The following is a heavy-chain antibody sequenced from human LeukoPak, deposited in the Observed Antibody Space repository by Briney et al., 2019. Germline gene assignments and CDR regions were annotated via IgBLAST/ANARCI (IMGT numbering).Heavy chain of an antibody. Sequence: PSETLSLTCAVSGGSLSSSYYWGWIRQPPGKGLEWIGSISYSGSTYYNPSLKSRVTISVDTSKNQFSLKLSSVTAADTAVYYCAGGYDYTSISIDYWGQGTLVTVSS. J-gene: IGHJ4*02. D-gene: IGHD4-11*01. CDR3: AGGYDYTSISIDY. CDR1: GGSLSSSYY. V-gene: IGHV4-39*01. CDR2: ISYSGST.